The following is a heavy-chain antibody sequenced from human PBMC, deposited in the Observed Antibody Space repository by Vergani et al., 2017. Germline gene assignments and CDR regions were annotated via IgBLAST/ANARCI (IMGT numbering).Heavy chain of an antibody. J-gene: IGHJ6*03. CDR2: INPNSGGT. V-gene: IGHV1-2*04. CDR3: ASGVPPIFGVVFPPSYYYYYMDV. D-gene: IGHD3-3*01. CDR1: GYTFTGYY. Sequence: QVQLVQSGAEVKKPGASVKVSCKASGYTFTGYYMHWVRQAPGQGLEWMGWINPNSGGTNYAQKFQGWVTMTRDTSISTAYMEMSWLRSDDTAVYYCASGVPPIFGVVFPPSYYYYYMDVWGQGTTVTVSS.